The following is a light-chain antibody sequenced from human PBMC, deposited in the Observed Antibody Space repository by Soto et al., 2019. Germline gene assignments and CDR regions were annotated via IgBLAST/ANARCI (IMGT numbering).Light chain of an antibody. CDR3: QQLNSYPPWT. CDR2: AAS. Sequence: IQLTQSPSSLSASVVDRVTITGRASQGISSYLAWYQQKPGKAPKLLIYAASTLQSGVPSRFSGSGSGTDFTLTISSLQPEDFATYYCQQLNSYPPWTFGQGTKVDI. CDR1: QGISSY. V-gene: IGKV1-9*01. J-gene: IGKJ1*01.